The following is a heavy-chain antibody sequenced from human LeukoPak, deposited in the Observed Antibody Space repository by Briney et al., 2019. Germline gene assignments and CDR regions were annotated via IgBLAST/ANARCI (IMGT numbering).Heavy chain of an antibody. CDR2: IRSKAYGGTT. J-gene: IGHJ4*02. Sequence: PGGSLRLSCTASDAMSWVRQAPGKGLEWVGFIRSKAYGGTTEYAASVKGRFTISRDDSKSIAYLQMNSLKTEDTAVYYCTRDARRYCSGGSCYGTHYFDYWGQGTLVTVSS. CDR1: DA. CDR3: TRDARRYCSGGSCYGTHYFDY. V-gene: IGHV3-49*04. D-gene: IGHD2-15*01.